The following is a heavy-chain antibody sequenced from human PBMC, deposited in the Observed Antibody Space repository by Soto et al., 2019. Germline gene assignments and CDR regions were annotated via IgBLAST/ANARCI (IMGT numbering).Heavy chain of an antibody. V-gene: IGHV1-2*04. CDR2: INPNSGGT. Sequence: ASVKVSCTASGYTFTGYYMHWVRQAPGQGLEWMGWINPNSGGTNYAQKFQGWVTMTRDTSISTAYMELSRLRSDDTAVYYCAREGYCSGGSCYASNWFDPWGQGTLVTVSS. J-gene: IGHJ5*02. CDR1: GYTFTGYY. CDR3: AREGYCSGGSCYASNWFDP. D-gene: IGHD2-15*01.